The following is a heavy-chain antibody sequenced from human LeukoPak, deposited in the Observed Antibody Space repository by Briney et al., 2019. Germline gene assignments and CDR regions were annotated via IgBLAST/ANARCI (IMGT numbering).Heavy chain of an antibody. J-gene: IGHJ6*03. V-gene: IGHV4-30-4*08. Sequence: SETLSLTCTVSGGSISSSSYYWGWIRQPPGKGLEWIGYIYYSGSTYYNPSLKSRVTISVDTSKNQFSLKLSSVTAADTAVYYCARRAGDYYYYMDVWGKGTTVTVSS. CDR1: GGSISSSSYY. CDR3: ARRAGDYYYYMDV. D-gene: IGHD1-14*01. CDR2: IYYSGST.